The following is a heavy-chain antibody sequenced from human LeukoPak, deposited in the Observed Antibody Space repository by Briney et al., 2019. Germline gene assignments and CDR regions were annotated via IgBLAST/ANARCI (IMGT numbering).Heavy chain of an antibody. J-gene: IGHJ4*02. CDR3: ARAPLATGDPPYFDY. CDR2: SNPSGGST. V-gene: IGHV1-46*01. D-gene: IGHD7-27*01. Sequence: ASVKVSCKASGYSVTSYYMNGVRQAPGQWLEWMGMSNPSGGSTSYAQKSQGRVTMTRDTSTSTVYMELSSLRSEDTAVYYCARAPLATGDPPYFDYWGQGTLVTVSS. CDR1: GYSVTSYY.